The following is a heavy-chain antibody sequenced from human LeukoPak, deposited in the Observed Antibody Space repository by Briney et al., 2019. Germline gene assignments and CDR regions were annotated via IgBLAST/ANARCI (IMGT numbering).Heavy chain of an antibody. D-gene: IGHD5-18*01. V-gene: IGHV1-69*13. Sequence: SVKVSCKASGGTFSSYAISWVRQAPGQGLEWMGGIIPIFGTTKYAQKFQGRVTITADESTSTAYMELSSLRSEDTAVYYCARGLGIQLWAPLDYWGQGTLVTVSS. CDR1: GGTFSSYA. J-gene: IGHJ4*02. CDR3: ARGLGIQLWAPLDY. CDR2: IIPIFGTT.